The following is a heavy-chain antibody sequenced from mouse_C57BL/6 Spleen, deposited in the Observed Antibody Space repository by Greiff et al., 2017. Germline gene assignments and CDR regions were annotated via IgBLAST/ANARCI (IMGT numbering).Heavy chain of an antibody. CDR2: IDPSDSYT. J-gene: IGHJ2*01. CDR3: ARGEDGYYFDY. D-gene: IGHD2-3*01. V-gene: IGHV1-50*01. CDR1: GYTFTSYW. Sequence: VQLQQPGAELVKPGASVKLSCKASGYTFTSYWMQWVKQRPGQGLEWIGEIDPSDSYTNYNQKFKGKATLTVDTSSSTAYMQLSSLTSEDSAVYYCARGEDGYYFDYWGQGTTLTVSS.